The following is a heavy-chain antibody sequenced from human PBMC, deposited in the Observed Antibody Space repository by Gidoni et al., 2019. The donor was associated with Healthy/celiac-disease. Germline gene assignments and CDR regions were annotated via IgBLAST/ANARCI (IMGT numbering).Heavy chain of an antibody. CDR1: GGTFTEHY. V-gene: IGHV1-2*02. Sequence: QVQQVQPGAEGEKPGAAMKGPCKAAGGTFTEHYMHWVRQAPGQGLEWMGWINPNSGGTNYAQKFQGRVTMTRDTSISTAYMELSRLRSDDTAVYYCARGPQRLYDGAYAFDIWGQGTMVTVSS. D-gene: IGHD2-2*02. CDR2: INPNSGGT. J-gene: IGHJ3*02. CDR3: ARGPQRLYDGAYAFDI.